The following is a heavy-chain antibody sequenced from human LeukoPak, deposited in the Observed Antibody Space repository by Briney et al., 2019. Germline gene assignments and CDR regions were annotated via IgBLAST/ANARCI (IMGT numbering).Heavy chain of an antibody. CDR3: ARGNSSGYLAWFDP. Sequence: SETLSLTCTVSGGSISNYYWSWLRQPPGKGLEWIGYIYYSGSTNYNPSLKSRVTISVDTSKNQFSLKLSSVTAADTAVYYCARGNSSGYLAWFDPWGQGTLVTVSS. J-gene: IGHJ5*02. V-gene: IGHV4-59*01. CDR1: GGSISNYY. CDR2: IYYSGST. D-gene: IGHD3-22*01.